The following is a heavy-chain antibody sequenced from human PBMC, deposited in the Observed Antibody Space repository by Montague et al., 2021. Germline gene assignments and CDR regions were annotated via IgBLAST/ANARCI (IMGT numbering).Heavy chain of an antibody. Sequence: SETLSLTCAVYGGSLDGFYWTWIRQPPGKGLESIGETNHRGISSYNPALKGRVTLSAETSKNQFSLRVTSVTAADTAVYFCARYLTGGYDEWGRGTLVTVSS. D-gene: IGHD5-12*01. CDR2: TNHRGIS. CDR3: ARYLTGGYDE. CDR1: GGSLDGFY. V-gene: IGHV4-34*01. J-gene: IGHJ4*02.